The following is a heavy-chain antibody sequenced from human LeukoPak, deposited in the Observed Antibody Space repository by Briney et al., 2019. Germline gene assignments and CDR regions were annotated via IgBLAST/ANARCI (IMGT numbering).Heavy chain of an antibody. CDR2: INHSGST. CDR1: VGSFRGYY. CDR3: VRGLGGIAEAGSHGMDL. V-gene: IGHV4-34*01. Sequence: SETLSLTCAVYVGSFRGYYWSWIRQPPGKGLECIGEINHSGSTNYNPSLKSRVTISLDTSNNQLSVKLSSVTAADTAVHYGVRGLGGIAEAGSHGMDLWRQGPRVSV. D-gene: IGHD6-13*01. J-gene: IGHJ6*02.